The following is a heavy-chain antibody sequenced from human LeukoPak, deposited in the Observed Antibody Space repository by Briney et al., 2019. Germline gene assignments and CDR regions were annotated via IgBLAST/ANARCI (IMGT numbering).Heavy chain of an antibody. CDR1: GFTFSSYW. CDR2: INSDGSTT. J-gene: IGHJ4*02. CDR3: TKDDDSTSYYFDY. V-gene: IGHV3-74*01. D-gene: IGHD2-2*01. Sequence: GGSLRLSXAASGFTFSSYWMYWVRQAPGKGLVWVSRINSDGSTTSYADSVKGRFTISRDKAKNTLYLQMNSLRAEDTAVYYCTKDDDSTSYYFDYWGQGTLVTVSS.